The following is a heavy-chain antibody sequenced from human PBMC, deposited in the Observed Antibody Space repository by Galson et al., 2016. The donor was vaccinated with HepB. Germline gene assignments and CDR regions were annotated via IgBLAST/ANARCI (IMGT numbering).Heavy chain of an antibody. J-gene: IGHJ5*02. V-gene: IGHV3-53*01. D-gene: IGHD3-9*01. CDR2: IYYDGGT. CDR3: VRGLASRLGWFAP. CDR1: GFAVSDTY. Sequence: SLRLSCAVSGFAVSDTYMSWVRQAPGKGLEWVSIIYYDGGTYYPDSVKGRFAISRDNSNNTVFLQMNSLRAEDTAVYYCVRGLASRLGWFAPWGQGTLVTVSS.